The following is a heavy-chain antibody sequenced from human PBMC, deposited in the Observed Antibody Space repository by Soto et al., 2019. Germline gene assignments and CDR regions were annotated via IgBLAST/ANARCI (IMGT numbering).Heavy chain of an antibody. CDR2: IFYSGSTTY. Sequence: SETLSLTCTVSGGSISGHYWIWIRQPPGEGMEWIGYIFYSGSTTYNNNPSLKSRVSISVDTSKNQFYLRLSSVTAADTAVYYCARVGSSGWSPDYWGQGTLVTVSS. J-gene: IGHJ4*02. CDR1: GGSISGHY. V-gene: IGHV4-59*11. CDR3: ARVGSSGWSPDY. D-gene: IGHD6-19*01.